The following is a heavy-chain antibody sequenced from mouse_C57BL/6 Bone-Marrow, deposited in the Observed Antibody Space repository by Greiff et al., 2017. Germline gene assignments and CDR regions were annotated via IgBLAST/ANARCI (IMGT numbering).Heavy chain of an antibody. Sequence: EVKLMESGGGLVKPGGSLKLSCAASGFTFSSYAMSWVRQTPEKRLEWVATISDGGSYTYYPDNVKGRFTISRDNAKNNLYLQMSHLKSEDTAMYYCARGVTGYSDYWGPGATLTDSS. V-gene: IGHV5-4*03. CDR3: ARGVTGYSDY. CDR1: GFTFSSYA. D-gene: IGHD2-13*01. J-gene: IGHJ2*01. CDR2: ISDGGSYT.